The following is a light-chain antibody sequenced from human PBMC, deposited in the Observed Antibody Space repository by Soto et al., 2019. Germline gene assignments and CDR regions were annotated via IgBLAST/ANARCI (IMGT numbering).Light chain of an antibody. J-gene: IGLJ1*01. Sequence: QSVLTQPPSVSGAPGQRVTISCTGSSSNIGAGYDVHWYQQLPGTAPKLLIYGNSNRPSGVPDRFSGSKSGTSASLAITGLQAEDAADYYCQSYDSSLSGSYVFGTGTKLTV. CDR1: SSNIGAGYD. CDR3: QSYDSSLSGSYV. CDR2: GNS. V-gene: IGLV1-40*01.